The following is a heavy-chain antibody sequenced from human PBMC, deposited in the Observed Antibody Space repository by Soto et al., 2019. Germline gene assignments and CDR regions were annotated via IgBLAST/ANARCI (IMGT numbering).Heavy chain of an antibody. Sequence: GGSLRLSCTASGFTFRSFTMNWVRQAPGKGLEWVSTISSNSAYIYYTDALRGRFTISRDNAKNSLHLQMNSLRAEDTAVYYCTRDASRDSSARGWFDPWGPGTLVTVSS. V-gene: IGHV3-21*01. J-gene: IGHJ5*02. CDR1: GFTFRSFT. CDR2: ISSNSAYI. D-gene: IGHD6-13*01. CDR3: TRDASRDSSARGWFDP.